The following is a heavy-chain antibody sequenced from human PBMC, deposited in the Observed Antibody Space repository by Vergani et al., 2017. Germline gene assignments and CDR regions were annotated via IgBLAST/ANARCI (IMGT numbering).Heavy chain of an antibody. J-gene: IGHJ4*02. D-gene: IGHD3-10*01. CDR3: ARGKVRGVISDY. CDR2: INHSGST. V-gene: IGHV4-34*01. Sequence: QVQLQQWGAGLLKPSETLSLTCAVYGGSFSGYYWSWIRQPPGKGLEWIGEINHSGSTNYNPSLKSRVTISVETSKNQFSLKLSSVTDADTAVYYCARGKVRGVISDYWGQGTLVTVAS. CDR1: GGSFSGYY.